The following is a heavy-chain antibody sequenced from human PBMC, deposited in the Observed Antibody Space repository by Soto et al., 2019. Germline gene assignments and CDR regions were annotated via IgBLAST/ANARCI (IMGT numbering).Heavy chain of an antibody. D-gene: IGHD6-6*01. Sequence: ASVKVSCKASGYTFTSYAMHWVRQAPGQRLEWMGWINAGNGNTKYSQQFQGRVTITRDTSASTAYMELSSLRSEDTAVYYCARDHSSSSWYGRFDPWGQGTLVTVS. V-gene: IGHV1-3*01. CDR2: INAGNGNT. CDR1: GYTFTSYA. J-gene: IGHJ5*02. CDR3: ARDHSSSSWYGRFDP.